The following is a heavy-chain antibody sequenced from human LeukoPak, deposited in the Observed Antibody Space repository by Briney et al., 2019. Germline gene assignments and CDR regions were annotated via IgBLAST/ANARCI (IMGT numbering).Heavy chain of an antibody. D-gene: IGHD2-21*01. CDR1: GLTFNSHG. J-gene: IGHJ4*02. CDR3: AKGHEFGDRKYYFDY. CDR2: IRYDGTSK. Sequence: GGSLRLSCAASGLTFNSHGMHWVRQAPGKGLEWVAFIRYDGTSKYYPDSVKGRFTISRDNSRNTLYLQMNSLRPEDTAVYYCAKGHEFGDRKYYFDYWGQGTLVTVSS. V-gene: IGHV3-30*02.